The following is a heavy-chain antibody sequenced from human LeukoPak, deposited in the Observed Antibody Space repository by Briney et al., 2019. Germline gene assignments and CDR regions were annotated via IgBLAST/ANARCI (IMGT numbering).Heavy chain of an antibody. D-gene: IGHD1-26*01. V-gene: IGHV4-61*01. CDR2: IYYSGST. J-gene: IGHJ4*02. Sequence: SETLSLTCTVSGGSVSSGSYYWSWIRQPPGKGLEWIGYIYYSGSTNYNPSLKSRVTISVDTSKNQFSLKLSSVTAADTAVYYCARVGVGATRHFDYWGRGTLVTVSS. CDR1: GGSVSSGSYY. CDR3: ARVGVGATRHFDY.